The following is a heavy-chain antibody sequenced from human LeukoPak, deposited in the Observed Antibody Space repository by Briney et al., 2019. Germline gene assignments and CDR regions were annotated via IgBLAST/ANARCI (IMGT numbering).Heavy chain of an antibody. Sequence: PGRSLRLSCAASGFTFDDYAMHWVRQAPGKGLEWVSGISWNSGSIGYADSVKGRFTISRDNAKNSLYLQMNSLRAEDMALYYCAKTKIAAAGFDYWGQGTLVTVSS. CDR2: ISWNSGSI. D-gene: IGHD6-13*01. V-gene: IGHV3-9*03. J-gene: IGHJ4*02. CDR3: AKTKIAAAGFDY. CDR1: GFTFDDYA.